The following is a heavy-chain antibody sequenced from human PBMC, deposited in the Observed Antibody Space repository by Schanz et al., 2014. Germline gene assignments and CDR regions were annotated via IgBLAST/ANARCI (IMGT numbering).Heavy chain of an antibody. Sequence: DVHLLESGGGLVQPGGSLRLSCAASEFTFSTDAMSWVRQAPGKGLEWLSVISASGGNTYYADSVKGRFTISRDNSKNMVYIQMNSLRAEDTAVYYCARGGPAYYFDDWGQGTLVTVSS. CDR1: EFTFSTDA. J-gene: IGHJ4*02. CDR2: ISASGGNT. V-gene: IGHV3-23*01. CDR3: ARGGPAYYFDD.